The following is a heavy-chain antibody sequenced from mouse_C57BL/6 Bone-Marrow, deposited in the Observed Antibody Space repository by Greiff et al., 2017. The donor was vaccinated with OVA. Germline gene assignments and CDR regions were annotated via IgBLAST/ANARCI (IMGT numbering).Heavy chain of an antibody. CDR1: GYTFTSYW. CDR3: ARECVGSSYGAY. V-gene: IGHV1-74*01. Sequence: QVQLKQPGAELVKPGASVKVPCKASGYTFTSYWMHWVKQRPGQGLEWIGRIHPSDSDTNYNQKFKGKATLTVDKSSSTAYMQLSSLTSEDSAVYYGARECVGSSYGAYWGQGTLVTVSA. CDR2: IHPSDSDT. D-gene: IGHD1-1*01. J-gene: IGHJ3*01.